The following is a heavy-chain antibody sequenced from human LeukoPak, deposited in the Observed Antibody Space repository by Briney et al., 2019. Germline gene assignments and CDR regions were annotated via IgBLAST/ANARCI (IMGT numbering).Heavy chain of an antibody. D-gene: IGHD6-19*01. V-gene: IGHV3-49*03. Sequence: GGSLRLSCTASGFTFGDYAMSWFRQAPGKGLEWVGFIRSKAYGGTTEYAASVKGRFTISRDDSKSIAYLQMNSLKTEDTAVYYCTRDLLYSSGWYLSPTNAYYFDYWGQGTLVTVSS. CDR1: GFTFGDYA. CDR3: TRDLLYSSGWYLSPTNAYYFDY. CDR2: IRSKAYGGTT. J-gene: IGHJ4*02.